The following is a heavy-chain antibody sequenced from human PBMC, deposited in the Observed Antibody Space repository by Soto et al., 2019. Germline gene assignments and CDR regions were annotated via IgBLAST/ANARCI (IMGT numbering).Heavy chain of an antibody. J-gene: IGHJ6*03. CDR1: GFTFSSYS. CDR3: ARDLRSSTSWGWDYYYMDV. CDR2: ISSSSSYI. Sequence: EVQLVESGGGLVKPGGSLRLSCAASGFTFSSYSMNWVRQAPGKGLEWVSSISSSSSYIYYADSVKGRFTISRDNAKNSLYLQMNSLRAEDTAVYYCARDLRSSTSWGWDYYYMDVWGKGTTVTVSS. D-gene: IGHD2-2*01. V-gene: IGHV3-21*01.